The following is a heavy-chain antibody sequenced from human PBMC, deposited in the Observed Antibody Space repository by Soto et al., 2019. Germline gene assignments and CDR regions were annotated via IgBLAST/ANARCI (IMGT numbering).Heavy chain of an antibody. Sequence: QVQLVQSGAEVKKPGSSVKVSCKASGGTFSSYAISWVRQAPGQGLEWMGGIIPIFGTANYAQKFQGRVTITADESTSTAYMELSRLRSEDTAGYYWAGAPLVEMAPAGFDYWGQGTLVTVSS. CDR1: GGTFSSYA. CDR3: AGAPLVEMAPAGFDY. J-gene: IGHJ4*02. CDR2: IIPIFGTA. D-gene: IGHD2-15*01. V-gene: IGHV1-69*01.